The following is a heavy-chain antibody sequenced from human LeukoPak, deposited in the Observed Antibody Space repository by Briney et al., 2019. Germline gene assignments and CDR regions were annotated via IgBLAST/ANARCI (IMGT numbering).Heavy chain of an antibody. D-gene: IGHD2-15*01. J-gene: IGHJ4*02. CDR2: IYYTGST. CDR3: ARGCGSGGSCRSATFDY. Sequence: PSETLSLTCTVSGGSISSYFWSWIRQPPGKGLEWIGYIYYTGSTNYNPSLKSRVTISVDTSKSHFSLRLSSVTAADTAVYYCARGCGSGGSCRSATFDYWGQGALVTVSS. V-gene: IGHV4-59*01. CDR1: GGSISSYF.